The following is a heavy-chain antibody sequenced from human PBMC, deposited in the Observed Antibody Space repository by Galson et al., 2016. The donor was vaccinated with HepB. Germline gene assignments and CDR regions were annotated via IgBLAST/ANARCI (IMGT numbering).Heavy chain of an antibody. CDR3: ARSGYCSRSSCPYYYALDV. CDR1: GITFSSYW. D-gene: IGHD2-2*01. CDR2: INGDGSST. Sequence: SLRLSCAASGITFSSYWMHWVRQAPGKGLVWVSRINGDGSSTSYADSVKGRLTISRDNAKNTLYLQINSLRAEDTAVYYCARSGYCSRSSCPYYYALDVWGQGTTVTVSS. J-gene: IGHJ6*02. V-gene: IGHV3-74*01.